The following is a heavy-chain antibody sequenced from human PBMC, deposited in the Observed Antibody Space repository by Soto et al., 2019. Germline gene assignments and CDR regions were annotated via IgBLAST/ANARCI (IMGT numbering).Heavy chain of an antibody. V-gene: IGHV3-23*01. D-gene: IGHD2-21*01. Sequence: GGSLRLSCAASGFTFSSYAMSWVRQAPGKGLEWVSGISGSGGSTYYADSVKGRFTISRDNSKNTLYLQMNSLRAEDTAVYYCAKDRERLLQGEFDYWGQGTLVTVSS. J-gene: IGHJ4*02. CDR3: AKDRERLLQGEFDY. CDR2: ISGSGGST. CDR1: GFTFSSYA.